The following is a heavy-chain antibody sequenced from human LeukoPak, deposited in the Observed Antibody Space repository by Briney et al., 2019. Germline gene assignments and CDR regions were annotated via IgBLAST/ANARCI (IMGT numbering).Heavy chain of an antibody. V-gene: IGHV3-48*03. J-gene: IGHJ3*02. CDR1: GFTFSSYE. CDR2: ISYSGTTI. CDR3: ARDWRDSSGKFPNDAFDI. D-gene: IGHD3-22*01. Sequence: PGGSLRLSCAASGFTFSSYEMNWVRQAPGKGLEWVSYISYSGTTIYYADSVKGRFTISRDNAKNSLYLQMNSLRAEDTAVYYCARDWRDSSGKFPNDAFDIWGQGTMVTVSS.